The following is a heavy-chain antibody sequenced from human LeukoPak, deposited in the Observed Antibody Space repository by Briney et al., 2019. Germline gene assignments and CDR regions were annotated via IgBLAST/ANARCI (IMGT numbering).Heavy chain of an antibody. CDR3: ARYCTFRTCSGTKFDY. D-gene: IGHD1-1*01. J-gene: IGHJ4*02. CDR1: GFTVSSNY. V-gene: IGHV3-7*01. CDR2: IKPDGSEK. Sequence: GGSLRLSCAASGFTVSSNYMSWVRQAPGKGLEWVANIKPDGSEKYYLDSVKGRFTFSRDNAKNSLYLQMNSLRAEDTAVYFCARYCTFRTCSGTKFDYWGQGTLVTVSS.